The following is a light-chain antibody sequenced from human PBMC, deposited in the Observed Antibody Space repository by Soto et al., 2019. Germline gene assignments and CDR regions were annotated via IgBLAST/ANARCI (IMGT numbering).Light chain of an antibody. Sequence: DIQMTQSPSTLSASVGDRVTITCRASQSISSWLAWYQQKPGKAPKFLISDASNLESGVPSRFSGSGSGTELSLTVRSLQPDDFATYYCHQYNNYPYTFGQGTKLEIK. CDR1: QSISSW. CDR2: DAS. V-gene: IGKV1-5*01. J-gene: IGKJ2*01. CDR3: HQYNNYPYT.